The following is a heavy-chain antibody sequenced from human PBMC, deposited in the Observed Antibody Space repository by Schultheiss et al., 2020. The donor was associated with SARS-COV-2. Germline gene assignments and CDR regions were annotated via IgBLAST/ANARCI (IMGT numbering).Heavy chain of an antibody. CDR2: IYSGGST. V-gene: IGHV3-NL1*01. Sequence: GGSLRLSCAASGFTFSIYGMHWVRQAPGKGLEWVSVIYSGGSTYYADSVKGRFTISRDNSKNTLYLQMNSLRAEDTAVYYCARDQRGAFDIWGQGTMVTVSS. CDR1: GFTFSIYG. J-gene: IGHJ3*02. CDR3: ARDQRGAFDI.